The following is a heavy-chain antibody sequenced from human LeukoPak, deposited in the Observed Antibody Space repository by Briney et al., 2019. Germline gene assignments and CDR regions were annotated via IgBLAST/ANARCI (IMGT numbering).Heavy chain of an antibody. J-gene: IGHJ5*02. CDR1: GDSVSSNSAA. D-gene: IGHD7-27*01. V-gene: IGHV6-1*01. Sequence: SQTLSLTCAISGDSVSSNSAAWNWIRQSPSRGLEWLGRTYYRSKWYNDYAVSVKSRITINPDTSKNQFSLQLKSVTPDDTAVYYCTGDETGDLRFDPWGQGTLVTVSS. CDR3: TGDETGDLRFDP. CDR2: TYYRSKWYN.